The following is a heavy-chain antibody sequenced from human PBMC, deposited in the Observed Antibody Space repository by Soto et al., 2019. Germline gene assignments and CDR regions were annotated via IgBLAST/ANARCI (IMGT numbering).Heavy chain of an antibody. D-gene: IGHD6-13*01. CDR2: IASDGKEK. V-gene: IGHV3-30*18. CDR1: GFTFSNYA. J-gene: IGHJ4*02. Sequence: QVQLVESGGGVVQPGRSLKLSCAASGFTFSNYAIHWVRQAPGKGLEWVAVIASDGKEKRYVDSAKGRFTISRDNSKNTVYMQMDSLRGEDTAVYYCAKDGTIGAADYFFDFWGPGSLVTVSS. CDR3: AKDGTIGAADYFFDF.